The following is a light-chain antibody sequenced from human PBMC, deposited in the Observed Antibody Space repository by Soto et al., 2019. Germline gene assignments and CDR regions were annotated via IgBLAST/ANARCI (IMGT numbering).Light chain of an antibody. J-gene: IGLJ2*01. Sequence: QSALTQPASVSGSPGQSITISCTGTSSDVGGYNYVSWYQQHPGKAPKLMIYDVSNRPSGVSNRFSGSKSGNTASLTICGLQAEDEADYYCSSYTSSSTPVVFGGGTKVTVL. CDR3: SSYTSSSTPVV. V-gene: IGLV2-14*01. CDR1: SSDVGGYNY. CDR2: DVS.